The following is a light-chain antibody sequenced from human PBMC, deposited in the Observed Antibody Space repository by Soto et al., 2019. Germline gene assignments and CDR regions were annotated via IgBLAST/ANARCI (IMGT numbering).Light chain of an antibody. J-gene: IGKJ5*01. Sequence: AIQLTQSPSSLSASVGDRVTITCRTSQGISSSVAWYQQKPGKTPKLLIYDASSLESGVPSRLSGSGSGTDFTLTTSSLQPEDFATYYCQQFNSDPINFGQGKRLESK. CDR2: DAS. CDR1: QGISSS. CDR3: QQFNSDPIN. V-gene: IGKV1-13*02.